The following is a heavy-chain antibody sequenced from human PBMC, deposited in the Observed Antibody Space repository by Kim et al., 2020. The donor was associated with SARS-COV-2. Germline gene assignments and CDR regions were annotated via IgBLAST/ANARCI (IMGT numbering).Heavy chain of an antibody. CDR3: ASLPAPYGAGLFDY. J-gene: IGHJ4*02. V-gene: IGHV3-7*03. Sequence: ADSAKSRYTTSTDTTKNTLYLQMSSPRAQDTAVYYCASLPAPYGAGLFDYWGQGTLVTVSS. D-gene: IGHD3-10*01.